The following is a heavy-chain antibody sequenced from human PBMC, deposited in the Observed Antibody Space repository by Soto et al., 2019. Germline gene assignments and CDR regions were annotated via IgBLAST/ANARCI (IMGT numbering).Heavy chain of an antibody. CDR2: IYYSGST. V-gene: IGHV4-39*01. D-gene: IGHD6-13*01. Sequence: QLQLQESGPGLVKPSETLSLTCTVSGGSISSSSYYWGWIRQPPGKGLEWIGSIYYSGSTYYNPSLKSRVTISVDTSKNQFSLKLSSVTAADTAVYYCARSSAAATLAVWVDYYYMDVWGKGTTVTVSS. CDR1: GGSISSSSYY. J-gene: IGHJ6*03. CDR3: ARSSAAATLAVWVDYYYMDV.